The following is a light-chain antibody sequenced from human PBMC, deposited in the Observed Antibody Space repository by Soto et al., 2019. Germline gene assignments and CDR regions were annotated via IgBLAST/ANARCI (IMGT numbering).Light chain of an antibody. J-gene: IGKJ2*01. CDR1: QSLLHSNGYNY. CDR3: MQALQTSYT. CDR2: LGS. V-gene: IGKV2-28*01. Sequence: DIVMTQSPLSLPVTPGEPASISCRSSQSLLHSNGYNYLDWYLQKPGQSPQLLVYLGSNRASGVPERFSGSGSGTDFTLKISRVEAEDVGVYYCMQALQTSYTFCQGTKLEIK.